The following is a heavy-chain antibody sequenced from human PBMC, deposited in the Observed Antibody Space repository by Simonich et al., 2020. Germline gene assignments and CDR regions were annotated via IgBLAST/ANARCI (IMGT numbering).Heavy chain of an antibody. CDR2: INHSGSN. D-gene: IGHD3-9*01. CDR3: ARCGLVNYDILTGYHNWFDP. Sequence: QVQLQQWGAGLLKPSETLYLTCAVYGGSFSGYYWSWIRQPPGTGLEWLGEINHSGSNNYNPHHKSRGTRSVDTSKNQFSLKLSSVTAADTAVYYCARCGLVNYDILTGYHNWFDPWGQGTLVTVSS. CDR1: GGSFSGYY. J-gene: IGHJ5*02. V-gene: IGHV4-34*01.